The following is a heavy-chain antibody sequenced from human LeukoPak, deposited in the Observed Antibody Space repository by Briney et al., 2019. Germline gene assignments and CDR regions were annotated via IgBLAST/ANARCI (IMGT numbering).Heavy chain of an antibody. V-gene: IGHV4-59*12. CDR3: ARLYMAVAGFLRLSNNWFDP. D-gene: IGHD6-19*01. CDR2: IYYSGST. CDR1: GGSFSSYY. J-gene: IGHJ5*02. Sequence: PSETLSLTCAVYGGSFSSYYWSWIRQPPGKGLEWIGYIYYSGSTNYNPSLKSRVTISVDTSKNQFSLKLSSVTAADTAVYYCARLYMAVAGFLRLSNNWFDPWGQGTLVTVSS.